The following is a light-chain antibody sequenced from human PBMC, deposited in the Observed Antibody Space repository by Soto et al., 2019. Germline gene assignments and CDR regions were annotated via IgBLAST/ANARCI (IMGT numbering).Light chain of an antibody. J-gene: IGLJ1*01. Sequence: QSALTQPRSASGSPGQSVTISCTGTSSDVGGYNFVSWYQQHPGKAPKLMIYDVSKRPSGVPDRFSGSKSGNTASLTVSGLQAEDEADYYCSSYAGSDHYVFGTGTKVTVL. V-gene: IGLV2-8*01. CDR1: SSDVGGYNF. CDR3: SSYAGSDHYV. CDR2: DVS.